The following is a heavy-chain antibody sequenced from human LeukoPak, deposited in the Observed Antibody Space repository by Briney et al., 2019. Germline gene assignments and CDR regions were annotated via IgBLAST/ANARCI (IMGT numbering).Heavy chain of an antibody. V-gene: IGHV3-7*01. J-gene: IGHJ4*02. CDR2: IKQDGSTK. D-gene: IGHD1-26*01. Sequence: GGSLRLSCAASGFTFANSWMAWVRQAPGKGLEWVANIKQDGSTKHYADSLKGRFTISRDNPKNSLFLQMNNLRADDTAIYSCTRDTIGSLDYWGQGILVTAAS. CDR3: TRDTIGSLDY. CDR1: GFTFANSW.